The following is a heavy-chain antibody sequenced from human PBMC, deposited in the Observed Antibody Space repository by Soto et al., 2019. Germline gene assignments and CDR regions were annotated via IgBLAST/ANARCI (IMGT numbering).Heavy chain of an antibody. V-gene: IGHV1-3*01. Sequence: ASVKVSCKASGYTFTSYAMHWVRQAPGQRLEWMGWINVGNGNTKYSQKFQGRVTITMDTSASTTYMELSSLRSDDTAVYYCARDPYHVLMVNAPNLYGMDVWGQGTTVTVSS. CDR1: GYTFTSYA. D-gene: IGHD2-8*01. CDR3: ARDPYHVLMVNAPNLYGMDV. CDR2: INVGNGNT. J-gene: IGHJ6*02.